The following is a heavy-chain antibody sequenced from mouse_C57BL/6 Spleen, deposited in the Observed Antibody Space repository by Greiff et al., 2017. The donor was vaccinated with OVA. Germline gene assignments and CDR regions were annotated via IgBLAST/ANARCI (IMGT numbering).Heavy chain of an antibody. CDR1: GYTFTSYT. J-gene: IGHJ2*01. D-gene: IGHD2-3*01. Sequence: VQLQQSGAELARPGASVKMSCKASGYTFTSYTMHWVKQRPGQGLEWIGYINPSSGYTKYNQKFKDKATLTADKSSITAYMQLSSLTYEDSAVYYCARFDGYYFDYWGQGTTLTVSS. CDR3: ARFDGYYFDY. V-gene: IGHV1-4*01. CDR2: INPSSGYT.